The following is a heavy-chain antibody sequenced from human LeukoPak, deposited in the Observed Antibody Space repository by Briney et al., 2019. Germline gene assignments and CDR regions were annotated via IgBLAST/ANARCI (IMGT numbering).Heavy chain of an antibody. CDR2: IYYSGST. D-gene: IGHD6-13*01. CDR3: ARAHSSSWYIFDY. J-gene: IGHJ4*02. Sequence: SETLSLTCTVSGGSISSSSYYWGWIRQPPGKGLEWIGSIYYSGSTYYNPSLKSRVIISVDTSKNQFSLKLSSVTAADTAVYYCARAHSSSWYIFDYWGQGTLVTVSS. V-gene: IGHV4-39*01. CDR1: GGSISSSSYY.